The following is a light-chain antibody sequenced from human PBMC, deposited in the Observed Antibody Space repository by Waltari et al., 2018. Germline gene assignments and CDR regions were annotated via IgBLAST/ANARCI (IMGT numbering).Light chain of an antibody. V-gene: IGKV3-15*01. CDR2: GAS. CDR3: QQSYSTPRT. CDR1: QSVSSN. J-gene: IGKJ5*01. Sequence: ELVMTQSPATLSVSPGERATLSCRASQSVSSNLAWYQQKPGQAPRLLIFGASTRATGIPARFSGSGSGTDFTLTISSLQPEDFATYYCQQSYSTPRTFGQGTRLDIK.